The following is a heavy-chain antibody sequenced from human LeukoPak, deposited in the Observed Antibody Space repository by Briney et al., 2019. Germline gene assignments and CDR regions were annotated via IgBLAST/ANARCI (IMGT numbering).Heavy chain of an antibody. J-gene: IGHJ6*03. CDR1: GYNFTNYW. D-gene: IGHD3-3*01. Sequence: GESLKISCKGSGYNFTNYWIGWVRQMPGKGLEWTGIIQPGDSETRYSPSFQGQVTISADKSISTAYLQWSSLKASDTAMYYCARHGGYDFWRGYYSGYMDVWSKGTTVTVSS. CDR2: IQPGDSET. CDR3: ARHGGYDFWRGYYSGYMDV. V-gene: IGHV5-51*01.